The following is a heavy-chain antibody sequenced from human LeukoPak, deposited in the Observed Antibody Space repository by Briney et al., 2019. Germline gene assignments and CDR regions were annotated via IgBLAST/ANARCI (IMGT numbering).Heavy chain of an antibody. Sequence: PGGSLRLSCAASGFSFSSYAMHWVRQAPGKGPECVSYISNSGTTISYADSVKGRFTISRDNAKSSLYLQMNSLRAEDTAVYYCARDKSIAAADYYFDYWGQGTLVTVSS. CDR1: GFSFSSYA. D-gene: IGHD6-13*01. V-gene: IGHV3-48*04. CDR3: ARDKSIAAADYYFDY. CDR2: ISNSGTTI. J-gene: IGHJ4*02.